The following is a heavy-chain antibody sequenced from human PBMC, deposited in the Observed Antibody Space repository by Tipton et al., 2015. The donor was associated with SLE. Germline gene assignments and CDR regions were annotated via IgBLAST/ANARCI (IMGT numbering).Heavy chain of an antibody. V-gene: IGHV4-59*11. CDR3: AREFLNPVTTVHYYFDL. J-gene: IGHJ2*01. CDR1: GDSISGHY. Sequence: TLSLTCSVSGDSISGHYWSWIRQSPGKGLEWIAYIYYDGSAKYNPSLKSRVSMSVDTSKNQFSLKLTSVTAADTAVYYCAREFLNPVTTVHYYFDLWGRGTLVTVSS. D-gene: IGHD4-11*01. CDR2: IYYDGSA.